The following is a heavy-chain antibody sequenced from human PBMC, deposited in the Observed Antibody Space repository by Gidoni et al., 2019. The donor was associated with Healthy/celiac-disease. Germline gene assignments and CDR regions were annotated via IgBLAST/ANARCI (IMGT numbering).Heavy chain of an antibody. V-gene: IGHV1-69*06. CDR2: IIPIFGTA. CDR1: GGTFSSYA. Sequence: QVQLVQSGAEVKKPGSSVKVSCKASGGTFSSYAISWVRQAPGQGLEWMGGIIPIFGTANYAQKFQGRVTITADKSTSTAYMELSSLRSEDTAVYYCASAPDCGGDECDAFDIWGQGTMVTVSS. CDR3: ASAPDCGGDECDAFDI. D-gene: IGHD2-21*02. J-gene: IGHJ3*02.